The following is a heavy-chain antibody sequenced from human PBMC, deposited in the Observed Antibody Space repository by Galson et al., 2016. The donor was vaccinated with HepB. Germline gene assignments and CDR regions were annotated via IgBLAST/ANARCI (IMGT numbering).Heavy chain of an antibody. J-gene: IGHJ6*04. Sequence: SLRPSCAASGFTFSNYGMHWVRQAPGKGLEWVAVIWYDGRNKYYADSVKGRFTISRDNSKNTLYLQMNSLRAEDTAVYYCARTNDFWSGYLHGDVWGKGTTVTVSS. CDR2: IWYDGRNK. CDR3: ARTNDFWSGYLHGDV. CDR1: GFTFSNYG. D-gene: IGHD3-3*01. V-gene: IGHV3-33*01.